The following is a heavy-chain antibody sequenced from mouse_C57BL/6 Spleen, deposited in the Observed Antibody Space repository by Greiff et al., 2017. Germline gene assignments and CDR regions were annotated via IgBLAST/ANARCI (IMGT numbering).Heavy chain of an antibody. V-gene: IGHV14-2*01. D-gene: IGHD4-1*01. CDR2: IDPEDGET. CDR3: ARLDWGGAY. Sequence: EVQLQQSGAELVKPGASVKLSCTASGFNINDYYMHWVKQRTEQGLEWIGRIDPEDGETKYAPKFQGKATITADTSSNTAYLQLSSLTSEDTAVYYGARLDWGGAYWGQGTLVTVSA. CDR1: GFNINDYY. J-gene: IGHJ3*01.